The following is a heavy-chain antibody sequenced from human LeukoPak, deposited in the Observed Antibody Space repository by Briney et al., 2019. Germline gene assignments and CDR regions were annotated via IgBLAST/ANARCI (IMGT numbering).Heavy chain of an antibody. CDR3: AREYGPPDY. Sequence: GGSLRLSCAAPGFTFSSYWMSWVRQAPGKGLEWVANIKQDGSEKYYVDSVKGRFTISRDNAKNSLYLQMNSLRAEDTAVYYCAREYGPPDYWGQGTLVTVSS. D-gene: IGHD4-17*01. CDR1: GFTFSSYW. V-gene: IGHV3-7*01. CDR2: IKQDGSEK. J-gene: IGHJ4*02.